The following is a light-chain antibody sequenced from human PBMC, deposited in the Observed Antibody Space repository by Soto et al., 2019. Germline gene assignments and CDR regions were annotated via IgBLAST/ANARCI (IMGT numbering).Light chain of an antibody. J-gene: IGLJ1*01. CDR3: AAWDDSLNGHI. CDR2: SSN. V-gene: IGLV1-44*01. Sequence: QSVLTQPHSASGTPGQRVTISCSGSSSNIGSNSVHWFQQVPGMAPKPLIYSSNQRPSGVPERFSGSKSGTSASLAISGLQSEDEADYYCAAWDDSLNGHIFGTGTKVTVL. CDR1: SSNIGSNS.